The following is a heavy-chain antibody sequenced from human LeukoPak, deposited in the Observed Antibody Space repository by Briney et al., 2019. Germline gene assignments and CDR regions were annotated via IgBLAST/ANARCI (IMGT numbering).Heavy chain of an antibody. CDR1: GFTFRDSA. V-gene: IGHV3-73*01. D-gene: IGHD2-2*01. Sequence: PGGSLRLSCAASGFTFRDSALHWGRQAPGKALEWVGHIRTKPNAYATSYAASVKGRFTISRDDSKDTTYLQMIRLKTEDSAVYFCTRQEDTAMYFDFWGQGALVTVS. CDR3: TRQEDTAMYFDF. J-gene: IGHJ4*02. CDR2: IRTKPNAYAT.